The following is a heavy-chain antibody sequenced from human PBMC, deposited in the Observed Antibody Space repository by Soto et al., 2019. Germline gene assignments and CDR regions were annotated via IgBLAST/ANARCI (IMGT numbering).Heavy chain of an antibody. CDR2: ISAYNGNA. CDR1: GYTFTSCG. Sequence: ASVKVSCKASGYTFTSCGISWVRQAPGQGLEWMGWISAYNGNANYAQKLQGRVTMTTDTSTSTAYMELRSLRSDDTAVYYCARSPPDDFWSGYSLYNWFDPWGQGTLVTVSS. J-gene: IGHJ5*02. CDR3: ARSPPDDFWSGYSLYNWFDP. V-gene: IGHV1-18*04. D-gene: IGHD3-3*01.